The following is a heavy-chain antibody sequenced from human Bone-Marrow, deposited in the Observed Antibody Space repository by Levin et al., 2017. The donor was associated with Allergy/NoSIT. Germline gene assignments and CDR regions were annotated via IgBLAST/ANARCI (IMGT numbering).Heavy chain of an antibody. J-gene: IGHJ4*01. V-gene: IGHV4-31*03. CDR2: IHYTGST. CDR3: ARGRWKVANFDF. CDR1: GGSISSGTYY. Sequence: SETLSLTCSVSGGSISSGTYYWSWIRQLPGQGLDWIGYIHYTGSTYYNPSLGSRLSLSVDTSMDHFSLRLNSVTAADTAVCYCARGRWKVANFDFWGQGILVTVSS. D-gene: IGHD1-1*01.